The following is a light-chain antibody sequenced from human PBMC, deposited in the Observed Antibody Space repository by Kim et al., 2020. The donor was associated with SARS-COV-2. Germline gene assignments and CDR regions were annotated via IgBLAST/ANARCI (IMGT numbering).Light chain of an antibody. Sequence: SYELTQPPSVSVAPGKTAMITCGGNNIGSKSVHWYQQKPGQAPVVVMFSDSDRPSGIPERFSGSNSGNTATLTISRVEAGDEADYYCQVWDRSSDHVLFG. V-gene: IGLV3-21*04. CDR2: SDS. CDR3: QVWDRSSDHVL. J-gene: IGLJ2*01. CDR1: NIGSKS.